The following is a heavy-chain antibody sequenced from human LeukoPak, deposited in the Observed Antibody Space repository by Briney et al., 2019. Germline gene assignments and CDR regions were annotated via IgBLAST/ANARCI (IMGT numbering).Heavy chain of an antibody. D-gene: IGHD3-3*01. CDR2: IYYSGST. CDR1: GGSISSYY. Sequence: SETLSLTCTVSGGSISSYYWSWIRRPPGKGLEWIGYIYYSGSTNYNPSLKSRVTISVDTSKNQFSLKLSSVTAADTAVYYCAASITIFGGYYFDYWGQGTLVTVSS. V-gene: IGHV4-59*08. J-gene: IGHJ4*02. CDR3: AASITIFGGYYFDY.